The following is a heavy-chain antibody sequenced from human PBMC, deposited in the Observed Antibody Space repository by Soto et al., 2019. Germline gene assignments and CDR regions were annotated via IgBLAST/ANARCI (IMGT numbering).Heavy chain of an antibody. CDR3: SRHYCSGGSCYYYGMDV. Sequence: PETLSHTYTGSGGSTRSSGHYWFWVRQPPGKGLEWIGTIHFSGDAYYNPSLKSRVTISVDTSKSQFSLKLNSVTAADTALYYCSRHYCSGGSCYYYGMDVWGQGTTVT. D-gene: IGHD2-15*01. V-gene: IGHV4-39*01. CDR2: IHFSGDA. J-gene: IGHJ6*02. CDR1: GGSTRSSGHY.